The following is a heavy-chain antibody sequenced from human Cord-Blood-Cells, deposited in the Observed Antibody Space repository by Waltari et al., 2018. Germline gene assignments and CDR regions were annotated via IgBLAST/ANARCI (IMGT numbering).Heavy chain of an antibody. CDR1: GGYISSSNW. V-gene: IGHV4-4*02. Sequence: QVQLQESGSGLVKPSGPLSLTCDVSGGYISSSNWWSWVRQPPWKVLEWIGEVYHAGSTSSNASLKSLVTIPVDKSKNQFSRKLSSVTAADTAVYYCARNGADVDYWRQGTLVTVSS. J-gene: IGHJ4*02. CDR3: ARNGADVDY. CDR2: VYHAGST.